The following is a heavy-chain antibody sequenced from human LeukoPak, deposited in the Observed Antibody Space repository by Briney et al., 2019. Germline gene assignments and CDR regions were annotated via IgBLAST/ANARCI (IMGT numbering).Heavy chain of an antibody. V-gene: IGHV1-46*01. D-gene: IGHD2-15*01. CDR2: INPSGGST. CDR3: AREEGYCSGGSCSSANWFDP. CDR1: GYTFTSYY. J-gene: IGHJ5*02. Sequence: ASVKVSCKASGYTFTSYYMHWVRQAPGQGLEWMGIINPSGGSTSYAQKFQGRVTMTRDTSTSTVYMELSSLRSEDTAVYYCAREEGYCSGGSCSSANWFDPWGQGTLVTASS.